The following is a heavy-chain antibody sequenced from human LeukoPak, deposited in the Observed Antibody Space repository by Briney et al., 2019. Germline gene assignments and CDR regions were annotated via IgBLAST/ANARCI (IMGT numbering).Heavy chain of an antibody. CDR3: ARESGSYEAYFDY. D-gene: IGHD1-26*01. Sequence: KVYSNASGGTFSSYSSSRVRQAPGHGHEWMGRIFPIFATANYAQKFQGRVTITADESTSTAYMELSSLRSEDTAVYYCARESGSYEAYFDYWGQGTLVTVSS. CDR1: GGTFSSYS. J-gene: IGHJ4*02. V-gene: IGHV1-69*15. CDR2: IFPIFATA.